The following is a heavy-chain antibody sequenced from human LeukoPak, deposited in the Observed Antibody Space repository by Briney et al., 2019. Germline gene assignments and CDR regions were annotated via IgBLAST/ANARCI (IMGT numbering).Heavy chain of an antibody. D-gene: IGHD5-18*01. CDR3: AKEVRRAYSYGPRYDYYYGMDV. CDR1: GFTYDDCA. J-gene: IGHJ6*02. CDR2: ISGDGGST. Sequence: GGSLRLSCAASGFTYDDCAMHWVRQAPGKRLEWVSLISGDGGSTYCADSVKGRFTISRDNSKNSLYLQMNSLRTEDTALYYCAKEVRRAYSYGPRYDYYYGMDVWGQGTTVTVSS. V-gene: IGHV3-43*02.